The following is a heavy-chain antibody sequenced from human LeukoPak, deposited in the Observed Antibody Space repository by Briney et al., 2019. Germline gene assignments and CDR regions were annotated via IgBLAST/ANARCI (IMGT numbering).Heavy chain of an antibody. CDR1: GFTFSTYT. CDR3: ARRFDC. Sequence: PGGSLRLSCAASGFTFSTYTMNWVRQAPGKGLEWVSYISDSGSTIYYADSVKGRFTISRDNAKNSLYLQMNSLRAEDTAVYYCARRFDCWGQGTLVTVSS. V-gene: IGHV3-48*01. CDR2: ISDSGSTI. J-gene: IGHJ4*02.